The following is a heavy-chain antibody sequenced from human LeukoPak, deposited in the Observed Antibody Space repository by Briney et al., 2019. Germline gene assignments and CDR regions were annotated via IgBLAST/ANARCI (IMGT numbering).Heavy chain of an antibody. CDR2: IYHSGST. CDR3: ARVWVAARYYFDY. CDR1: GYSLSGGYF. V-gene: IGHV4-38-2*01. J-gene: IGHJ4*02. Sequence: SETLSLTCAVSGYSLSGGYFWGWIRQPPGKGLEWIGSIYHSGSTHYNPSLKSRLTISVDTSKNQFSLWLNSVTAADTAVYYCARVWVAARYYFDYWGQGTLVTVSS. D-gene: IGHD2-15*01.